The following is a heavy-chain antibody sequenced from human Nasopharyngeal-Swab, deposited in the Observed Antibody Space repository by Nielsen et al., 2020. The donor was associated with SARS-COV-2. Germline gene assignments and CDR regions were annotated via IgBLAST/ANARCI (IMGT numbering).Heavy chain of an antibody. Sequence: GESLKISCAASGFTFSTYSMNWGRQAPGTGLEWVSSISSSSSFIYYADSVKSRFTISRDNVKNSLYLQMNSLRAEDTAVYYCTRDYKTYCGVDCYADYWGRGTLVTVSS. D-gene: IGHD2-21*02. V-gene: IGHV3-21*06. J-gene: IGHJ4*02. CDR3: TRDYKTYCGVDCYADY. CDR2: ISSSSSFI. CDR1: GFTFSTYS.